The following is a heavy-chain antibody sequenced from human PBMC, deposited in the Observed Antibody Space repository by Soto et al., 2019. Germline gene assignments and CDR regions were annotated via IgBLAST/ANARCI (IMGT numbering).Heavy chain of an antibody. CDR2: ISYDGSNK. J-gene: IGHJ4*02. D-gene: IGHD5-12*01. V-gene: IGHV3-30-3*01. Sequence: GGSLRLSCAASGFTFSSYAMHWVRQAPGKGLEWVAVISYDGSNKYYADSVKGRFTISRDNSKNTLYLQMNSLRAEDTAVYYCARGEYSGYDQRGVVDYWGQGTLVTVSS. CDR3: ARGEYSGYDQRGVVDY. CDR1: GFTFSSYA.